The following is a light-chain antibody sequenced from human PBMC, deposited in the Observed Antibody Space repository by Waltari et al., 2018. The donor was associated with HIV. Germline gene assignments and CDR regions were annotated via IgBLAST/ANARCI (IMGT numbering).Light chain of an antibody. CDR3: QQYDNLLT. Sequence: DIQMTQSPSSLSASVGDRVTITCQASQAISNYLSWYQQKPGEAPKLLIYDASNLNTGVPSRFSGGGSGTHFTFSISSLQPDDFATYYCQQYDNLLTFGGGTKVEIK. CDR1: QAISNY. J-gene: IGKJ4*01. CDR2: DAS. V-gene: IGKV1-33*01.